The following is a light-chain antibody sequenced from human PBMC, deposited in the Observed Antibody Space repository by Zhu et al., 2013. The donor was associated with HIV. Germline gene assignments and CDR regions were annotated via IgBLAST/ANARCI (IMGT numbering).Light chain of an antibody. V-gene: IGLV2-14*01. CDR1: SSDVGGYDY. CDR2: EVS. CDR3: SSYRSSSTLA. Sequence: QSALTQPASVSGSPGQSITISCTGTSSDVGGYDYVSWYQQHPGKAPKLVIYEVSNRPSGVSDRFSGSKSGNTASLTISGLQAADEADYYCSSYRSSSTLAFGGGTRLTVL. J-gene: IGLJ2*01.